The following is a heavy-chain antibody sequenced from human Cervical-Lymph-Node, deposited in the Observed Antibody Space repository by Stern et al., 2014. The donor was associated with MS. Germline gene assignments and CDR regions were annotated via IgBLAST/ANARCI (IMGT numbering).Heavy chain of an antibody. J-gene: IGHJ4*02. Sequence: QLEQSGGGVVQPGRSLRLSCAASGFTFSRYAMHWVRQAPGKGLAWMGIRWLDGSNPYYADSETGRFTISRANYKNTLYLQMNSLRAEDTAVYYCASAYSSSHYYFDYWGQGTLVTVSS. CDR2: RWLDGSNP. V-gene: IGHV3-33*01. D-gene: IGHD6-13*01. CDR1: GFTFSRYA. CDR3: ASAYSSSHYYFDY.